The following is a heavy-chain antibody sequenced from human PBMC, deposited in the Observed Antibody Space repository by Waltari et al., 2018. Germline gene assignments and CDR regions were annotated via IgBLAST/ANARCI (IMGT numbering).Heavy chain of an antibody. CDR2: IWYDGSNK. Sequence: QVQLVESGGGVVQPGRSLRLSCAASGFTFSSYGMHWFRQAPGKGLEWVAVIWYDGSNKYYADSVKGRFTISRDNSKNTLYLQMNSLRAEDTAMYYCASHQPRGNDAFDIWGQGTMVTVSS. D-gene: IGHD3-10*01. V-gene: IGHV3-33*08. J-gene: IGHJ3*02. CDR3: ASHQPRGNDAFDI. CDR1: GFTFSSYG.